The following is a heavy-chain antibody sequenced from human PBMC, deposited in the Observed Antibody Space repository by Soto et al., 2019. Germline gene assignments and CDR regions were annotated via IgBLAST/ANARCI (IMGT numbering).Heavy chain of an antibody. CDR1: GFTFSSYS. J-gene: IGHJ4*02. CDR3: ARRLGGSYGFDY. CDR2: ISSINI. Sequence: EVQLVESGGGLVKPGGSLRLSCAASGFTFSSYSMNWVRQAPGKGLEWVSSISSINIYYADSVKGRFTISRDNAKNSLYLQMNSLRAEDTAVYYCARRLGGSYGFDYWGQGTLVTVSS. D-gene: IGHD1-26*01. V-gene: IGHV3-21*01.